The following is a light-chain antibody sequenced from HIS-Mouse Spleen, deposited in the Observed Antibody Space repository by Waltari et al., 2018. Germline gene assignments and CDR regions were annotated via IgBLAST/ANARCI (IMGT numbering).Light chain of an antibody. V-gene: IGLV1-44*01. J-gene: IGLJ2*01. CDR3: AAWDDSLNGPVV. Sequence: QSVLTQPPSASGTPGQRVTISCSGRSSNIGSNTVNWSQQLPGTAPKLLIYSNNQRPSGVTDRFSGSKSGTSASLAISGLQSEDEADYYCAAWDDSLNGPVVFGGGTKLTVL. CDR1: SSNIGSNT. CDR2: SNN.